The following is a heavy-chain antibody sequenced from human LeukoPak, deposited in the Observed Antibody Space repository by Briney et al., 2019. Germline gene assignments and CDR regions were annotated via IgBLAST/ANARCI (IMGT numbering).Heavy chain of an antibody. CDR3: ARDDPIAAALTIDY. CDR1: GGTFSSYA. CDR2: IIPIFGTA. D-gene: IGHD6-13*01. V-gene: IGHV1-69*05. Sequence: SVKVSCKASGGTFSSYAISWVRQAPGQGLEWMGRIIPIFGTANYAQKFQGRVTITTDESTSTAYLELNSLRSEDTAVYYCARDDPIAAALTIDYWGQGTLVTVSS. J-gene: IGHJ4*02.